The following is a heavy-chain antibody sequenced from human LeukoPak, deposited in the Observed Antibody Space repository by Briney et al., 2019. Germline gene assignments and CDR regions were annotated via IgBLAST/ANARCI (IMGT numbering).Heavy chain of an antibody. Sequence: PSETLSLTCTVSGGSISSGSYYWSWIQQPAGKGLEWIGRIYTSGSTNYNPSLKSRVTISVDTSKNQFSLKLSSVTAADTAVYYCASSDRGSSWYFDYWGQGTLVTFSS. CDR1: GGSISSGSYY. V-gene: IGHV4-61*02. CDR3: ASSDRGSSWYFDY. CDR2: IYTSGST. J-gene: IGHJ4*02. D-gene: IGHD6-13*01.